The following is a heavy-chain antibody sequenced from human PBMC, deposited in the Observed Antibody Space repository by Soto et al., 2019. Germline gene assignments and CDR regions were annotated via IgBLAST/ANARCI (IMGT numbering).Heavy chain of an antibody. J-gene: IGHJ6*03. Sequence: GASAKVSCKASGYTFTSYDINWVRQATGQGLEWMGWMNPNSGNTGYAQKFQGRVTMTRNTSISAAYMELSSLRSEDTAVYYCARGLDGFGSYYYYYMDVWGKGTTVTVSS. CDR2: MNPNSGNT. D-gene: IGHD1-1*01. V-gene: IGHV1-8*01. CDR3: ARGLDGFGSYYYYYMDV. CDR1: GYTFTSYD.